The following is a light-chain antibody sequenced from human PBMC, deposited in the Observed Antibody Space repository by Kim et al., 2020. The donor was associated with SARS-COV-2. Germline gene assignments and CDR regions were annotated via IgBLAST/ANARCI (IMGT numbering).Light chain of an antibody. CDR3: QQYNNWSQT. CDR2: GAS. Sequence: EIVKTQSPATLSVSPGERATLSCRASQSVSSNLAWYQQKPGQAPRLLIYGASTRATGIPARFSGSGSGTEFTLTISSLQSEDFAVYYCQQYNNWSQTFGHGTKVEIK. V-gene: IGKV3-15*01. CDR1: QSVSSN. J-gene: IGKJ1*01.